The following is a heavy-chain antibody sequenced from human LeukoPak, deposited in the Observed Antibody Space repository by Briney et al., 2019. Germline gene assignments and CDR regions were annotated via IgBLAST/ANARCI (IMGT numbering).Heavy chain of an antibody. CDR1: GGSISSGDYY. Sequence: SETLSLTCTVSGGSISSGDYYWSWIRQPPGKGLEWIGEINHSGSTNYNPSLKSRVTISVDTSKNQFSLKLSSVTAADTAVYYCARTQLLYCSSTSCWRSPYYYYYYMDVWGKGTTVTVSS. V-gene: IGHV4-39*07. CDR3: ARTQLLYCSSTSCWRSPYYYYYYMDV. CDR2: INHSGST. D-gene: IGHD2-2*01. J-gene: IGHJ6*03.